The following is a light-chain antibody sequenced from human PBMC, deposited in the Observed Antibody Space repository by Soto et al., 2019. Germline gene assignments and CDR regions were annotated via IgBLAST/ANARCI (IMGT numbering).Light chain of an antibody. V-gene: IGLV1-40*01. CDR3: QSYDSTLSARYV. CDR1: SSNIGAGYH. Sequence: PSVSAAPGQRVTIPCTGSSSNIGAGYHVHWYQQRPGTAPKLLIFGNINRPSGAPARFSGSKSGTSASLAITGLQAEDEGDYYCQSYDSTLSARYVFGTGTKVTVL. CDR2: GNI. J-gene: IGLJ1*01.